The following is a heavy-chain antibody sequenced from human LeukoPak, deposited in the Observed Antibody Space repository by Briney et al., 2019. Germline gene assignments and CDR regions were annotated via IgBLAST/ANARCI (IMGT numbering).Heavy chain of an antibody. CDR1: GGSISSGDYY. D-gene: IGHD3-22*01. CDR3: ARDPAYYYDSSAYWR. J-gene: IGHJ4*02. V-gene: IGHV4-30-4*08. CDR2: IYYSGST. Sequence: SETLSLTCTVSGGSISSGDYYWSWIRQPPGKGLEWIGYIYYSGSTYYNPSLKSRVTISVDTSKNQFSLKLSSVTAADTAVYYCARDPAYYYDSSAYWRWGQGTLVTVSS.